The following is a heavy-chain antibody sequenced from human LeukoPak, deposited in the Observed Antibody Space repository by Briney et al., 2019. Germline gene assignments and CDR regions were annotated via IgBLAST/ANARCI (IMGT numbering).Heavy chain of an antibody. CDR1: GGSISSSSYY. V-gene: IGHV4-39*07. Sequence: SETLSLTCTVSGGSISSSSYYWGWIRQPPGKGLEWIGEINHSGSTNYNPSLKSRVTISVDTSKNQFSLKLSSVTAADTAVYYCARSYYDFWSGYLGPWGQGTLVTVSS. CDR2: INHSGST. J-gene: IGHJ4*02. D-gene: IGHD3-3*01. CDR3: ARSYYDFWSGYLGP.